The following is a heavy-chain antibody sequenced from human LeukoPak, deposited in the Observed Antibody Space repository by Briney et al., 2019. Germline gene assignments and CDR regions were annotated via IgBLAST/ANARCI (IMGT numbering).Heavy chain of an antibody. CDR2: ISSSSTTI. CDR1: GFPFSSYS. V-gene: IGHV3-48*01. J-gene: IGHJ4*02. CDR3: ARDWSYDFWSGYYMED. D-gene: IGHD3-3*01. Sequence: PGGSLRLSCAASGFPFSSYSMHWVRQAPGKGLEWLSYISSSSTTIYNADSVRRRFTISRDNAKNSLFLQMNSLRAEDTAVYYCARDWSYDFWSGYYMEDWGQGTLVTVSS.